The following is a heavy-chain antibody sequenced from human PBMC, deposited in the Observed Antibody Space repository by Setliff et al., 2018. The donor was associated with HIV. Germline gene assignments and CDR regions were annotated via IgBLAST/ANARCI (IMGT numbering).Heavy chain of an antibody. D-gene: IGHD3-22*01. V-gene: IGHV3-30*02. CDR2: IRYDGSNK. CDR3: AKDLVYYDSSGDLDY. J-gene: IGHJ4*02. Sequence: GGSLRLSCAASGFTFSSYGMHWVRQAPGKGLEWVAFIRYDGSNKYYADSVKGRFTVSRDNSNNTVYLQMNSLRAEDTAVYYCAKDLVYYDSSGDLDYWGQGTLVTVSS. CDR1: GFTFSSYG.